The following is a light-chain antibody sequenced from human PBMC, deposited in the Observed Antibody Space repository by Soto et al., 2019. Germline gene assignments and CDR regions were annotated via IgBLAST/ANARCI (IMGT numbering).Light chain of an antibody. J-gene: IGKJ5*01. CDR1: QSVSSN. CDR3: QQRNTWPPIT. CDR2: DIS. Sequence: ETVMTQSPATLSVSPGERATLSCRASQSVSSNLAWYQQKPGQPPRLLIYDISRRASGVPARFSGSGSGTDFTLTISSLEPEDFALYYCQQRNTWPPITFGQGTRLEIK. V-gene: IGKV3-11*01.